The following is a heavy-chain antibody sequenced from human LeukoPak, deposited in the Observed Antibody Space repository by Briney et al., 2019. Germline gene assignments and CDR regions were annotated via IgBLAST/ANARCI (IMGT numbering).Heavy chain of an antibody. J-gene: IGHJ3*02. D-gene: IGHD4-11*01. CDR2: IYYSGST. CDR3: ARDLQEPFDI. V-gene: IGHV4-39*07. Sequence: SETLSLTCTASGGSLSSYYWGWIRQPPGKGLEWIGSIYYSGSTYYNPSLKSRVTISVDTSKNQFSLKLSSVTAADTAVYYCARDLQEPFDIWGQGTMVTVSS. CDR1: GGSLSSYY.